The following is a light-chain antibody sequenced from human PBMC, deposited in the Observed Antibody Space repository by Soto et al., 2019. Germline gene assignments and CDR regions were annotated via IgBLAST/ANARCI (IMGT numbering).Light chain of an antibody. Sequence: QSVLTQPPSVSGAPGQRVTISCTGSNSNIGAGYDVHWYQQLPGTAPKLLIYGNSNRPSGVPDRFSGSKSGTSASLAITGLQAEDEADYYCQSYDSSLSGSVFGGGTKVT. CDR3: QSYDSSLSGSV. CDR2: GNS. J-gene: IGLJ3*02. CDR1: NSNIGAGYD. V-gene: IGLV1-40*01.